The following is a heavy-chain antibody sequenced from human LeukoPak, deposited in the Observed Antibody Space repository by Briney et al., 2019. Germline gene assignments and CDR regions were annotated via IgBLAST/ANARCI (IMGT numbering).Heavy chain of an antibody. CDR3: AVPLRVTPSGLDS. CDR1: GYTFSSYG. CDR2: ISAYNGNT. V-gene: IGHV1-18*01. Sequence: GASVKVSCKASGYTFSSYGLSWVRQAPGQGLEWMGWISAYNGNTNYAQKFQGRVTLTTDTSTSTAYMELRGLRSDDTALYYCAVPLRVTPSGLDSWGQGTLVIVSS. D-gene: IGHD4-23*01. J-gene: IGHJ4*02.